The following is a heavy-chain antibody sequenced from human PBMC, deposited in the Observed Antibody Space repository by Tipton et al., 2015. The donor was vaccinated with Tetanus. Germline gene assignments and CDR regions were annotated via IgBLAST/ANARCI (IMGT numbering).Heavy chain of an antibody. CDR2: IKSKTDGGTT. D-gene: IGHD3-16*02. CDR3: TTVPPGGLRLGELSFFN. V-gene: IGHV3-15*01. Sequence: TLRLSCAASGFTFSNAWMSWVRQAPGKGLAWVGRIKSKTDGGTTDYAAPVKGRFTISRDDSKNTLYLQMNSLKTEDTAVYYCTTVPPGGLRLGELSFFNWGQGSLVSVST. CDR1: GFTFSNAW. J-gene: IGHJ4*02.